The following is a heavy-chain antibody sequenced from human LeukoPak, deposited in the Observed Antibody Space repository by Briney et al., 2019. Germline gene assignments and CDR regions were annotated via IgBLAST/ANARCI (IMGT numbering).Heavy chain of an antibody. CDR3: ARDLYSSSL. CDR2: INPNSGGT. D-gene: IGHD6-13*01. Sequence: ASVKVSCKASGYTFTSYGISWVRQAPGQGLEWMGWINPNSGGTNYAQKFQGRVTMTRDTSISTAYMELSRLRSDDTAVYYCARDLYSSSLWGQGTLVTVSS. J-gene: IGHJ4*02. CDR1: GYTFTSYG. V-gene: IGHV1-2*02.